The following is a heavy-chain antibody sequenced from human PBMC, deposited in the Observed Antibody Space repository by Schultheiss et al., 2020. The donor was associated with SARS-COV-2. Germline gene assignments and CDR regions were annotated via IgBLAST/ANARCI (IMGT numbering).Heavy chain of an antibody. Sequence: GGSLRLSCTASGFSFSIYAMTWVRQAPGKGLEWVSSISSKNNYIYYADSVKGRFTVSRDNAKNSLYLQMSSLRADDTAVYYCARKRTYFDNTGYPDYSGQGTLVTVSS. CDR1: GFSFSIYA. V-gene: IGHV3-21*01. CDR3: ARKRTYFDNTGYPDY. CDR2: ISSKNNYI. D-gene: IGHD3-22*01. J-gene: IGHJ4*02.